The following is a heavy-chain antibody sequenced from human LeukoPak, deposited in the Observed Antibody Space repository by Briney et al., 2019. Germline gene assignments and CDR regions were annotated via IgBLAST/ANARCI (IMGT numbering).Heavy chain of an antibody. V-gene: IGHV3-7*01. CDR1: GFTFSSYW. D-gene: IGHD3-9*01. CDR3: ARGGVLRYFDWLLSPLDY. J-gene: IGHJ4*02. CDR2: IKQDGSEK. Sequence: SGGSLRLSCAASGFTFSSYWMSWVRKAPGKGLEWVTNIKQDGSEKYYVDSVKGRFTISRDNAKNSLYLQMNSLRAEDTAVYYCARGGVLRYFDWLLSPLDYWGQGTLVTVSS.